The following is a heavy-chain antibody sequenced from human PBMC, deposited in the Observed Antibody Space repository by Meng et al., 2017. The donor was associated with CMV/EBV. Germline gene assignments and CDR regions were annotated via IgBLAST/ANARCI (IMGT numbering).Heavy chain of an antibody. D-gene: IGHD2-2*01. J-gene: IGHJ5*02. Sequence: FSSYTISWVRPAPGQGLEWMGRILPILGIANYAQKFQGRVTITADKSTSTAYMELSSLRSEDTAVYYCARDPKYCSSTSCPVAGWFDPWGQGTLVTVSS. CDR3: ARDPKYCSSTSCPVAGWFDP. CDR2: ILPILGIA. CDR1: FSSYT. V-gene: IGHV1-69*04.